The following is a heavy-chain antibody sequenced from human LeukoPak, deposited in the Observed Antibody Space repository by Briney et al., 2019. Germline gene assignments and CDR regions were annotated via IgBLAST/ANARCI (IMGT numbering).Heavy chain of an antibody. Sequence: GGSLRLSCAASGFTVSSNYMSWVRQAPGKGLEWVSSISSSSSYIYYADSVKGRFTISRDNAKNSLYLQMNSLRAEDTAVYYCARDLRRGLVPAASKGAFDIWGQGTMVTVSS. CDR3: ARDLRRGLVPAASKGAFDI. V-gene: IGHV3-21*01. J-gene: IGHJ3*02. CDR1: GFTVSSNY. CDR2: ISSSSSYI. D-gene: IGHD2-2*01.